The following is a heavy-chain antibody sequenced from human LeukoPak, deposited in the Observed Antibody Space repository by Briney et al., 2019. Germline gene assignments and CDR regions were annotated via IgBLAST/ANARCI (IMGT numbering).Heavy chain of an antibody. CDR1: GGSISFYY. CDR2: IYYSGST. J-gene: IGHJ5*02. Sequence: PSETLSLTCTVSGGSISFYYWSWIRQPPGKGLEWIGYIYYSGSTNYNPSLKSRVTISVDTSKNQFSLKLSSVTAADTAVYYCARGGRDYCSSTSCYRFDPWGQGTLVTVSS. CDR3: ARGGRDYCSSTSCYRFDP. D-gene: IGHD2-2*01. V-gene: IGHV4-59*01.